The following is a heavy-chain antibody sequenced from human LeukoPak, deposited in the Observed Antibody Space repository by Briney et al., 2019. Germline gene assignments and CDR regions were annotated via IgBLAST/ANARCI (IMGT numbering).Heavy chain of an antibody. V-gene: IGHV3-7*01. Sequence: GGSLRLSCTAPGFTFIDYWMTWVRQAPGKGPEWVANIKQDGSQRYYVDSVRGRFTISRDNAKNSLFLQMNGLRAEDTAVYYCARRGGSSSRRSPIDYWGQGTLVTVSS. D-gene: IGHD6-6*01. CDR2: IKQDGSQR. CDR1: GFTFIDYW. CDR3: ARRGGSSSRRSPIDY. J-gene: IGHJ4*02.